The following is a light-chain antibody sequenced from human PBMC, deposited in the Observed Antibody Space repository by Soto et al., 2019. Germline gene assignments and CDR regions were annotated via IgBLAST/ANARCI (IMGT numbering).Light chain of an antibody. V-gene: IGKV1-5*03. CDR3: QHYNSYSEA. J-gene: IGKJ1*01. CDR1: QTISSW. Sequence: DIQMTQSPSTLSGSVGDRVTITCRAIQTISSWLAWYQQKPGKAPKLLIYQASTLKSGVPSRFRGSGSGTEFTLTISSLQPDDFETYYCQHYNSYSEAFGQGTKVDIK. CDR2: QAS.